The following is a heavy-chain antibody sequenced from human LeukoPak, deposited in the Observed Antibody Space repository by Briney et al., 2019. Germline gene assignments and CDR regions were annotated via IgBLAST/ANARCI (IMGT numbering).Heavy chain of an antibody. Sequence: GGSLRLSCAASGFTVSSNYMSWVRQAPGKGLEWVSVIYSGGSTYYADSVKGRFTISRDNSKNTLYLQMNSLRAEDTAVYYCARSNYYYYYMGVWGKGTTVTIPS. V-gene: IGHV3-53*01. CDR2: IYSGGST. CDR3: ARSNYYYYYMGV. J-gene: IGHJ6*03. CDR1: GFTVSSNY.